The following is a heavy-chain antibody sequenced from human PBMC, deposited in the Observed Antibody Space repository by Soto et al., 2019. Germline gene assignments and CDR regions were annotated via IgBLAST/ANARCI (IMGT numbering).Heavy chain of an antibody. V-gene: IGHV1-18*04. CDR1: GYTFSNYA. CDR2: VSPYNGNA. CDR3: ARGISLIMADPAY. D-gene: IGHD2-8*01. Sequence: ASVKVSCKTSGYTFSNYAISWVRQAPGQGLEGMGWVSPYNGNANYTEKFQGRVSMTTDTSTTTAYMELTSLTAGNTAIYYRARGISLIMADPAYWGQGTRVHVSP. J-gene: IGHJ4*02.